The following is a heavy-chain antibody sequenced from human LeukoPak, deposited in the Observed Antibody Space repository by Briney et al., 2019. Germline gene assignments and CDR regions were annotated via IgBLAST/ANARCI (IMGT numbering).Heavy chain of an antibody. V-gene: IGHV3-30-3*01. CDR3: AREEWYYFDY. J-gene: IGHJ4*02. CDR2: ISYDGSNK. CDR1: GFTFNTYA. D-gene: IGHD3-3*01. Sequence: GGSLRLSCVASGFTFNTYAIHWVRQAPGKGLEWVAVISYDGSNKYYEDSGKGRFTISRDNSKNTLYLQMNSLRAEDMAVYYRAREEWYYFDYWGEGTLLTVSS.